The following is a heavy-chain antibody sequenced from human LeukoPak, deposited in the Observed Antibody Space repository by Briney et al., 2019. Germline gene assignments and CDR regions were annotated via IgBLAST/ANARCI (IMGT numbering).Heavy chain of an antibody. CDR3: AHSRVRGRSPPFDY. CDR2: IYWDDDK. V-gene: IGHV2-5*02. CDR1: GFSLTTSGVG. Sequence: ESGPTLVKPTQTLTLTCTFSGFSLTTSGVGVGWIRQPPGKALEWLALIYWDDDKRYSPFLKSRLTITKDTSTYQVVLTMSNMDPVDTATYYCAHSRVRGRSPPFDYGGQGTLVTVSS. J-gene: IGHJ4*02. D-gene: IGHD3-10*01.